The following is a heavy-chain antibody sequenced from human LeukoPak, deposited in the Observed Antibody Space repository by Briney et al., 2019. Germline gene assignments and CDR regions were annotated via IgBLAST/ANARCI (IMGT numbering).Heavy chain of an antibody. CDR2: IRYDGSNK. Sequence: WGSLRLSCAASGFTFSSYGMHRVRQAPGKGLEWVAFIRYDGSNKYYADSVKGRFTISRDNSKNTLYLQTNSLRAEDTAVYYCAKDLGAYYYGSGEFDYWGQGTLVTVSS. J-gene: IGHJ4*02. V-gene: IGHV3-30*02. D-gene: IGHD3-10*01. CDR1: GFTFSSYG. CDR3: AKDLGAYYYGSGEFDY.